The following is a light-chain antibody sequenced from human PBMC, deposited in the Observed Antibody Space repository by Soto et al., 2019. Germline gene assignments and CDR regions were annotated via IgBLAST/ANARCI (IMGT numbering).Light chain of an antibody. J-gene: IGKJ1*01. CDR2: AAT. Sequence: DLQMTQSPSSLSASVGDRVTITCRASQVIRNDLGWYQQKPGKAPKGLIYAATTLQSGVPSRFSGTGSETEFIPTLSSLQREDFATYYRLHHNSCPPAFGQGTKVEIK. V-gene: IGKV1-17*01. CDR1: QVIRND. CDR3: LHHNSCPPA.